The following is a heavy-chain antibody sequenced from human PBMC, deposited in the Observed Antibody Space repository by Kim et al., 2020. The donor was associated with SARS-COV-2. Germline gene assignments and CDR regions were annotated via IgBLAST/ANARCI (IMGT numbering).Heavy chain of an antibody. CDR1: GFTFSSYG. CDR3: AKDRYSGYDSNWFDP. CDR2: ISYDGSNK. D-gene: IGHD5-12*01. J-gene: IGHJ5*02. Sequence: GGSLRLSCAASGFTFSSYGMHWVRQAPGKGLVWVAVISYDGSNKYYADSVKGRFTISRDNSKNTLYLQMNSLRAEDTAVYYCAKDRYSGYDSNWFDPWGQGTLVTVSS. V-gene: IGHV3-30*18.